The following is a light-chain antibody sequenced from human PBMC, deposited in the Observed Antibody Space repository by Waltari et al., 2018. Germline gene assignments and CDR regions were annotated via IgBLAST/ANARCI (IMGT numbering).Light chain of an antibody. CDR1: KLGDKY. CDR3: QAWDSGTVV. J-gene: IGLJ2*01. Sequence: SYELTQAPSVSVSPGQTASIPCSGDKLGDKYLNWYPHNPGQSPVLVIYQNSKRRSGIPERFSGSISRKTATLTISAAQAMDEADYYCQAWDSGTVVFGGGTKLTVL. V-gene: IGLV3-1*01. CDR2: QNS.